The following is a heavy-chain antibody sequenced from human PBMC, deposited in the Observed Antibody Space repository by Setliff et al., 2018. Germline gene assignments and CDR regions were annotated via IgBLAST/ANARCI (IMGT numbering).Heavy chain of an antibody. CDR2: INQSGSG. D-gene: IGHD1-1*01. J-gene: IGHJ3*02. Sequence: SLTCAVYGDSFSDYYWSWIRQPPGKGLEWFGEINQSGSGDYNPSFKGRVTISVDTSKKQFSLTLSSVTAADTALYYCRQAVVGRDVFDIWGQGTVVTVSS. CDR1: GDSFSDYY. V-gene: IGHV4-34*01. CDR3: RQAVVGRDVFDI.